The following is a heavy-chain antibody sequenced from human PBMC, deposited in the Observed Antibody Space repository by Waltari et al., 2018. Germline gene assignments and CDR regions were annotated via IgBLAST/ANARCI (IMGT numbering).Heavy chain of an antibody. V-gene: IGHV4-34*01. J-gene: IGHJ6*02. Sequence: QVQLQQWGAGLLKPSETLSLTCAVYGGSFSGYYWSWIRPPPGKGLEWIGEINHSGSTNYNPSLKSRVTISVDTSKNQFSLKLSSVTAADTAVYYCARVPTKDSGDYYYYYGMDVWGQGTTVTVSS. D-gene: IGHD6-19*01. CDR3: ARVPTKDSGDYYYYYGMDV. CDR1: GGSFSGYY. CDR2: INHSGST.